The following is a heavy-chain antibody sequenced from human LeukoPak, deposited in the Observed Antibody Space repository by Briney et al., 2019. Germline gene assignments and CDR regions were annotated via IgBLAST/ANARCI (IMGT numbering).Heavy chain of an antibody. V-gene: IGHV4-38-2*01. Sequence: SETLSLTCAVSGYSISSGYYWGWIRQPPGTGLEWIGSIYHTGSTYYNPFLKSRVTISVDTSKNQFSLKLSSVTAADTAVYYCARSGDGYNPSSWGQGTLVTVSS. J-gene: IGHJ5*02. CDR1: GYSISSGYY. CDR2: IYHTGST. D-gene: IGHD5-24*01. CDR3: ARSGDGYNPSS.